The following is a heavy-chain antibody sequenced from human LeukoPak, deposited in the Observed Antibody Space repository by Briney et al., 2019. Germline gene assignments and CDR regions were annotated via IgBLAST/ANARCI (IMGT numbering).Heavy chain of an antibody. CDR2: TSYDANTI. Sequence: PGGSLRLSCVASGFNFSNYGMQWVRQAPGLRLEWVAITSYDANTIYYRDSVKGRFTISRDNSKNTLYLQMNSLRAEDTAVYYCANPRYSYGYTLDYWGQGTLVTVSS. J-gene: IGHJ4*02. D-gene: IGHD5-18*01. CDR3: ANPRYSYGYTLDY. CDR1: GFNFSNYG. V-gene: IGHV3-30*18.